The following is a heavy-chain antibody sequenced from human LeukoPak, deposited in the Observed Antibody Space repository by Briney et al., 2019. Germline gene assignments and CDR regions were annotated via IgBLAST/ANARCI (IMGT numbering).Heavy chain of an antibody. CDR3: ARSSSWIPHAFDI. CDR2: IIPIFGTA. V-gene: IGHV1-69*13. J-gene: IGHJ3*02. Sequence: SVKVSCKASGGTFGSYAISWVRQAPGQGLEWMGGIIPIFGTANYAQKFQGRVTITADESTSTAYMELSSLRSEDTAVYYCARSSSWIPHAFDIWGQGTMVTVSS. D-gene: IGHD6-13*01. CDR1: GGTFGSYA.